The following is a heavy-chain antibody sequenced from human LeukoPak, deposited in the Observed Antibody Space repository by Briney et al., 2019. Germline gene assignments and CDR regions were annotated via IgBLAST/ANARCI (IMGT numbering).Heavy chain of an antibody. D-gene: IGHD2-15*01. Sequence: SETLSLTCTVSGGSLSSYYWSWIRQPPGKGLEWIGYIYYSGSTNYYPSLKSRVTIPLDTSKNQFSLKLSSVTAADTAVYYCARDSWDENYFDYWGQGTLVTVSS. CDR2: IYYSGST. CDR3: ARDSWDENYFDY. V-gene: IGHV4-59*01. CDR1: GGSLSSYY. J-gene: IGHJ4*02.